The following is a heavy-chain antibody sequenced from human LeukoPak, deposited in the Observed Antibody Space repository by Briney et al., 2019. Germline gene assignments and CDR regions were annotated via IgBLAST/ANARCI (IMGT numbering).Heavy chain of an antibody. CDR2: ISYDGSNK. Sequence: GGSLRLSCAASGFTFSSYGMHWVRQAPGKGLEWVAVISYDGSNKYYADSVKGRFTISRDNSKNTLYLQMNSLRAEDTAVYYCARDGSGSYYLPDAFDIWGQGTMVTVSS. D-gene: IGHD3-10*01. CDR3: ARDGSGSYYLPDAFDI. J-gene: IGHJ3*02. CDR1: GFTFSSYG. V-gene: IGHV3-30*03.